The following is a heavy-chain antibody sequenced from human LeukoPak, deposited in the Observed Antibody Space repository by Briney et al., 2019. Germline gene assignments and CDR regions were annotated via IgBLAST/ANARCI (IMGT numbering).Heavy chain of an antibody. CDR1: GFAFSNTG. J-gene: IGHJ4*02. Sequence: GGSLRLSCATSGFAFSNTGMTWVRQAPDRGLEWVSTISPTGEGTHYADSVKGRFTISRDNSKNTLSLFMDSLRADDTATYYCAREAGGAWPFDYWGQGTRVIVSS. CDR2: ISPTGEGT. D-gene: IGHD4-17*01. V-gene: IGHV3-23*01. CDR3: AREAGGAWPFDY.